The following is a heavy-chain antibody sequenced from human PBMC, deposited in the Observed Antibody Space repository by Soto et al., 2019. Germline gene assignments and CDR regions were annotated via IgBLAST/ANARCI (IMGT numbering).Heavy chain of an antibody. D-gene: IGHD1-26*01. CDR2: IKYSGTT. J-gene: IGHJ3*02. CDR1: GVSISSSRCH. CDR3: ARHGMTGSYYDAIDI. Sequence: TLSLTCTVSGVSISSSRCHWGWIRQPPGKGLEWIASIKYSGTTFYNPSLKSRVTLSVDTSKNQFALKLSSVTAAETAVYYCARHGMTGSYYDAIDIWGQGTMVTVSS. V-gene: IGHV4-39*01.